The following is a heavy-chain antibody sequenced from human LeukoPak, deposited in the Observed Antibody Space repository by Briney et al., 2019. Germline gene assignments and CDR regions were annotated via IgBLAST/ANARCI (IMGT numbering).Heavy chain of an antibody. CDR3: AKDTLDYYDSSGYFDY. CDR2: ISYDGSNT. Sequence: GGSLRLSCAASGFMFTTYAMHWVRQAPGKGLEWVAVISYDGSNTYYAGSLKGRFTISRDNSKNTLYLQMNSLRAEDAAVYYCAKDTLDYYDSSGYFDYWGQGTLVTVSS. CDR1: GFMFTTYA. D-gene: IGHD3-22*01. V-gene: IGHV3-30*04. J-gene: IGHJ4*02.